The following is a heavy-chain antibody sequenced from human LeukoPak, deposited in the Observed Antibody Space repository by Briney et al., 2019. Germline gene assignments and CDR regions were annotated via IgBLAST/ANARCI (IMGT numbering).Heavy chain of an antibody. V-gene: IGHV3-33*06. CDR2: IWDDGSNK. D-gene: IGHD2-21*01. CDR1: GFSFSSHG. J-gene: IGHJ6*03. Sequence: GGSLRLSCAASGFSFSSHGMHWVRQAPGKGLEWVAVIWDDGSNKYYADSVKGRFTISGDNSKNTLYLQMNSLRAEDTAVYYCAKIAGSYYYYMDVWGKGTTVTVSS. CDR3: AKIAGSYYYYMDV.